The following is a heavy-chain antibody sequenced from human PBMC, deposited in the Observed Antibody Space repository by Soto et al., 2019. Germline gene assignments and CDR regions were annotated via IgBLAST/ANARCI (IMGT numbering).Heavy chain of an antibody. CDR1: GGSISSYY. CDR2: IYYSGST. Sequence: SETLSLTCTVSGGSISSYYWSWIRQPPGKGLEWIGYIYYSGSTNYNPSLKSRVTISVDTSKNQFSLKLSSVTAADTAVYYCARLRFSTGIYAFDIWGQGTMVTVSS. CDR3: ARLRFSTGIYAFDI. V-gene: IGHV4-59*08. D-gene: IGHD2-2*01. J-gene: IGHJ3*02.